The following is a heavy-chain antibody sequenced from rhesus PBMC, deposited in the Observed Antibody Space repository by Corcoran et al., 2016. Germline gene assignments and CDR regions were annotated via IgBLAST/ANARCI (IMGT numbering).Heavy chain of an antibody. V-gene: IGHV4-76*01. CDR2: IYGSSGST. D-gene: IGHD3-28*01. Sequence: QVQLQESGPGVVKPSETLSLTCAVSGGSISSGYDWSWIRQPPGKGLEWIGYIYGSSGSTNYNPSLKNRVTILKDSSKNQCSLKLSSVTAADTAVYYCARGTYYYDSGYSDYWGQGVLVTVSS. CDR3: ARGTYYYDSGYSDY. CDR1: GGSISSGYD. J-gene: IGHJ4*01.